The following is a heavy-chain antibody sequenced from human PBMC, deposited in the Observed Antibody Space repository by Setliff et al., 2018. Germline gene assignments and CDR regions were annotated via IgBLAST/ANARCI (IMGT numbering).Heavy chain of an antibody. D-gene: IGHD3-3*01. CDR2: IYRSGST. CDR3: ARDEGYDFWSGYFNWFDP. V-gene: IGHV4-38-2*02. Sequence: SETLSLTCAVSGYSISSGYYWGWIRQAPGKGLEWIASIYRSGSTYYNPSLKSRVTISVDTSKNQFSLKLSSVTAADTAVYYCARDEGYDFWSGYFNWFDPWGQGTLVTVSS. J-gene: IGHJ5*02. CDR1: GYSISSGYY.